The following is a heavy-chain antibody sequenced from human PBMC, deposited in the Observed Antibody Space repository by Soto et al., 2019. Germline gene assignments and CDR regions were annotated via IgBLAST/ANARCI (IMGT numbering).Heavy chain of an antibody. Sequence: QLQLQESGPGLVKPSETLSLTCTVSGGSISSGSYYWGWTRQPPGKGLEFIGSMYYSGSTYYNPSLKSRVTLSVDTSRNQVSLRLSSVTAADTAVYYCSRLTGYCSGGSCYSGSHFDYWGQGILVTVSS. CDR1: GGSISSGSYY. V-gene: IGHV4-39*01. D-gene: IGHD2-15*01. CDR3: SRLTGYCSGGSCYSGSHFDY. J-gene: IGHJ4*02. CDR2: MYYSGST.